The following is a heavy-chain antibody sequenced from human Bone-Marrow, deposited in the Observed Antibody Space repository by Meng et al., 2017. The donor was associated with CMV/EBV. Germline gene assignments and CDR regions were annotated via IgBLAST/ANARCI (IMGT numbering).Heavy chain of an antibody. D-gene: IGHD6-13*01. CDR3: ARDPYSTDDAFDI. J-gene: IGHJ3*02. CDR2: INPSGGST. Sequence: ASVKVSCKASGYSFTGYYIHWVRQAPGQGLEWMGIINPSGGSTSYAQKFQGRVTMTRDTSTSTVYMELSSLRSEDTAVYYCARDPYSTDDAFDIWGQGTMVTVSS. V-gene: IGHV1-46*01. CDR1: GYSFTGYY.